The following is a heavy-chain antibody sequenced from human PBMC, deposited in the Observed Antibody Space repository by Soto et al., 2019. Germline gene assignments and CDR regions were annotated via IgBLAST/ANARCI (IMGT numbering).Heavy chain of an antibody. D-gene: IGHD2-15*01. J-gene: IGHJ3*02. CDR1: GFSLSTSGVG. Sequence: QFTLKESGPTLVKPTQTLTLTCTFSGFSLSTSGVGVGWIRQPPGKALEWLALIYWDDDKRYSPSLKSRLTITKDTSKNQVVLTMTNMDPVDTATYYCARLGYCSGGSGYSGGAFDIWGQGTMVTVSS. CDR3: ARLGYCSGGSGYSGGAFDI. V-gene: IGHV2-5*02. CDR2: IYWDDDK.